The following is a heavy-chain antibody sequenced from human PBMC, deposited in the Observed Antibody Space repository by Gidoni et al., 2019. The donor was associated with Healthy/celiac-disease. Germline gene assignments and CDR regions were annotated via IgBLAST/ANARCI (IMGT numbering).Heavy chain of an antibody. D-gene: IGHD2-15*01. Sequence: QVQLQQWGAGLLKPSETLSLTCAVYGGSFSGYYWSRIRQPPGKGLEWIGEINHSGSTNYNQSLKSRVTISVDTSKNQFSLKLSSVTAADTAVYYWARRGYCSGGSCYPPFDYWGQGTLVTVSS. CDR1: GGSFSGYY. CDR2: INHSGST. CDR3: ARRGYCSGGSCYPPFDY. V-gene: IGHV4-34*01. J-gene: IGHJ4*02.